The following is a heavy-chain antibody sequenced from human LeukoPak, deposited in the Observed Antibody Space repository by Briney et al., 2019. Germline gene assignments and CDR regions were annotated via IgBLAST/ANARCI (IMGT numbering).Heavy chain of an antibody. CDR2: IYYSGST. D-gene: IGHD6-13*01. Sequence: SETLSLTCTVSGGSISSYYWSWIRQLPGKGLEWIGYIYYSGSTNYNPSLKSRVTISVDTSKNQFSLKLSSVTAADTAVYYCARGAAVIDYWGQGTLVTVSS. V-gene: IGHV4-59*01. J-gene: IGHJ4*02. CDR3: ARGAAVIDY. CDR1: GGSISSYY.